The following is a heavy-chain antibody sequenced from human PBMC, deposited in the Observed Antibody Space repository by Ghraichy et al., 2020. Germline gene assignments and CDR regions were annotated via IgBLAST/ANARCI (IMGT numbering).Heavy chain of an antibody. D-gene: IGHD3-10*01. V-gene: IGHV4-39*01. J-gene: IGHJ4*02. CDR1: GGSISSSSYF. CDR2: MYYSGST. Sequence: GSLRLSCTVSGGSISSSSYFWGWIRQPPGKGLEWIGSMYYSGSTFYNPSLRSRVTISVDTSKNQLSLKLSSVTAADTAMYYCARQSGSGSYYVYYCDYWGQGTLVTVSS. CDR3: ARQSGSGSYYVYYCDY.